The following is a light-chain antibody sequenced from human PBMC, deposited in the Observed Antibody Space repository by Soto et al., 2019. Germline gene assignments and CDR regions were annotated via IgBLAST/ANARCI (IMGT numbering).Light chain of an antibody. CDR1: QTITTS. CDR2: KAS. V-gene: IGKV1-5*03. J-gene: IGKJ1*01. CDR3: QQYDSYSLRT. Sequence: DIQMTQSPSTLSASVGDRVTITCRASQTITTSLAWYQQKPGKAPKLLIYKASSLESGVPSRFSGSAYGTEFTLTISSLQPDDFATYYCQQYDSYSLRTFGQGTRVEI.